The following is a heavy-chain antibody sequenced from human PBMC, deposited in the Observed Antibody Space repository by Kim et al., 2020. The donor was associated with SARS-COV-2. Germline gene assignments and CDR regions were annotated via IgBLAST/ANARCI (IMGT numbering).Heavy chain of an antibody. J-gene: IGHJ4*02. Sequence: KGRFTISRDNAKNSLYLQMNSLRAEDTAVYYCARPAKTYYYDSSGYYLDYWGQGTLVTVSS. CDR3: ARPAKTYYYDSSGYYLDY. V-gene: IGHV3-11*03. D-gene: IGHD3-22*01.